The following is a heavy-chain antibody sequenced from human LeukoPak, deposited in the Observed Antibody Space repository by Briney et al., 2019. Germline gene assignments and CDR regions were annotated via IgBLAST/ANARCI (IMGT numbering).Heavy chain of an antibody. V-gene: IGHV4-39*07. Sequence: PSETLSLTCTVSGGSISSSSYYWGWIRQPPGKGLEWIGSIYYSGSTYYNPSLKSRVTISVDTSKNQFSLKLSSVTAADTAVYYCARERAFFDPWGQGTLVTVSS. CDR3: ARERAFFDP. CDR1: GGSISSSSYY. D-gene: IGHD3-3*02. J-gene: IGHJ5*02. CDR2: IYYSGST.